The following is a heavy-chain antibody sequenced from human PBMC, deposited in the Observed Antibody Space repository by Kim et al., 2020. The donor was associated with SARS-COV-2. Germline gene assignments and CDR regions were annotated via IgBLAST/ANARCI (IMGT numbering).Heavy chain of an antibody. V-gene: IGHV3-7*01. CDR3: ARDATRGGDFDY. D-gene: IGHD2-21*01. CDR2: INQDGSAT. CDR1: GFNFNAYW. J-gene: IGHJ4*02. Sequence: GGSLRLSCAASGFNFNAYWMAWVRQAPGKGLEWVANINQDGSATYYVDSVKGRFIVSRDNTKNLFYLYMNSLRVDDTAVYYCARDATRGGDFDYWGQGSLVTVSS.